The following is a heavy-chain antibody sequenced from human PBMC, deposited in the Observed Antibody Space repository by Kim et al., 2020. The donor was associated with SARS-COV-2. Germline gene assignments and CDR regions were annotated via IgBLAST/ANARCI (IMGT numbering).Heavy chain of an antibody. CDR1: GFSVSTNY. Sequence: GGSLRLSCATSGFSVSTNYMSWVRQAPGKGLEWVAVIYGGDITRYAESVRGRFSISRDTSKNTVNLEMNILRADDTAVYYCARDGSSPFFAYWGLGTPVTGYS. V-gene: IGHV3-66*01. CDR3: ARDGSSPFFAY. J-gene: IGHJ4*01. D-gene: IGHD3-10*01. CDR2: IYGGDIT.